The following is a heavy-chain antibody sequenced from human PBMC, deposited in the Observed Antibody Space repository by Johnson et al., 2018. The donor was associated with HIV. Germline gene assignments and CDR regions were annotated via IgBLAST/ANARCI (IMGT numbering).Heavy chain of an antibody. CDR3: ARAPGWFDAFDI. CDR1: EFTFSSYA. Sequence: EVQLVESGGGVVQPGRSLRLSCAASEFTFSSYAMSWVRQAPGKGLEWVSSISGSGGSTYYADSVKGRFTISRDNSKNTLYLQMNSLRAGDMAVYYCARAPGWFDAFDIWGQGTMVTVSS. D-gene: IGHD6-19*01. V-gene: IGHV3-23*04. J-gene: IGHJ3*02. CDR2: ISGSGGST.